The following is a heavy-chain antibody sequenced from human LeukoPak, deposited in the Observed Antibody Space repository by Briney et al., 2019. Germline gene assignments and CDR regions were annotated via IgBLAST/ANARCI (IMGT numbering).Heavy chain of an antibody. CDR1: GYTFTSYG. J-gene: IGHJ6*04. Sequence: GASVKVSCKASGYTFTSYGISWVRQAPGQGLEWMGWISAYNDNTNYAQKLQGRVTMTTDTSTSTAYMELRSLRSDDTAVYYCARASRYCSSTSCYGGPYYYYGMDVWGKGTTVTVSS. D-gene: IGHD2-2*01. V-gene: IGHV1-18*04. CDR3: ARASRYCSSTSCYGGPYYYYGMDV. CDR2: ISAYNDNT.